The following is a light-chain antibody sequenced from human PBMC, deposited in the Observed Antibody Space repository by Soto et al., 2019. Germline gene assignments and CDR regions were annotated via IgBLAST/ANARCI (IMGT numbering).Light chain of an antibody. J-gene: IGLJ7*01. CDR3: QVWDSSSDLAV. CDR2: YNN. V-gene: IGLV3-21*04. Sequence: SYELTQPPSVSVAPGRTARISCGGNNIGTKSVYWYRQKPGQAPVLVIYYNNDRPSGIPERFSGSNSGNTATLTISRVEAGDEADYYCQVWDSSSDLAVFGGGTQLTVL. CDR1: NIGTKS.